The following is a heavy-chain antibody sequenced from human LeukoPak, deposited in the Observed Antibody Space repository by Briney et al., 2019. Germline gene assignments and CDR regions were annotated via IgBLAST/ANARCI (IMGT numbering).Heavy chain of an antibody. CDR1: GYTFTSYG. CDR3: ARDLSIAAAGIGAY. J-gene: IGHJ4*02. D-gene: IGHD6-13*01. Sequence: ASVTVSCKASGYTFTSYGISWVRQAPGQGLERMGWISAYNGNTNYAQKLQGRVTMTTDTSTSTAYMELRSLRSDDTAVYYCARDLSIAAAGIGAYWGQGTLVTVSS. CDR2: ISAYNGNT. V-gene: IGHV1-18*04.